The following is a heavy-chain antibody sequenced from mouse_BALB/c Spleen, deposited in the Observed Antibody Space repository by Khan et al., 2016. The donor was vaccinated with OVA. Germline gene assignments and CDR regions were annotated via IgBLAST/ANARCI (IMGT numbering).Heavy chain of an antibody. CDR2: ISYSGST. D-gene: IGHD2-3*01. CDR1: GYSITSDYA. J-gene: IGHJ4*01. V-gene: IGHV3-2*02. CDR3: ARDGSRYNYAMDY. Sequence: EVQLQESGPGLVKPSQSLYLTCTVTGYSITSDYAWNWIRQFPGNKLEWMGYISYSGSTNYNPALKSRISITRDTSKNQFFLPLNSVTTEDTATNYCARDGSRYNYAMDYWGQGTSVTVSS.